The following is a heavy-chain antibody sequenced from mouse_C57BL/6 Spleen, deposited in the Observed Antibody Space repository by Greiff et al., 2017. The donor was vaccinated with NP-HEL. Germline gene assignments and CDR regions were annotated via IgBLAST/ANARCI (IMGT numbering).Heavy chain of an antibody. CDR2: IDPENGDT. Sequence: EVQLQQSGAELVRPGASVKLSCTASGFNIKDDYMHWVKQRPEQGLEWIGWIDPENGDTEYASKFQGKATITADTSSNTAYLQLSSLTSEDTAVYYCTCRQLRNWFAYWGQGTLVTVSA. CDR1: GFNIKDDY. D-gene: IGHD3-2*02. V-gene: IGHV14-4*01. J-gene: IGHJ3*01. CDR3: TCRQLRNWFAY.